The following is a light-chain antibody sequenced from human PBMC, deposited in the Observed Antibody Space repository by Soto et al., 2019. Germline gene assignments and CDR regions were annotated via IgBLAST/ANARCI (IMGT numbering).Light chain of an antibody. J-gene: IGKJ1*01. V-gene: IGKV1-5*01. CDR2: DVS. Sequence: RMTQSPSTLPASLGDRVTITCRASQSISNWLAWYQQKPGKAPKLLIYDVSSLERGVPSRFSGSGSGTEFTLTISSLQPDDFATYYCQQYNGYSTWTFGQGTKVDIK. CDR3: QQYNGYSTWT. CDR1: QSISNW.